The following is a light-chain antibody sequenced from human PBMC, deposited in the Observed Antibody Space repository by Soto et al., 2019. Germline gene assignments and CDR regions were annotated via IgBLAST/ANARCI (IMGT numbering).Light chain of an antibody. CDR3: QQRSNWPPIT. CDR2: DAS. CDR1: RSISTY. Sequence: VLTQSHANPSLSPGERANPSCGASRSISTYLAWYQQKAGQAPRLLIYDASNRATGIPARFSGSGSGTDFTLTISCLEPEDSAVYYCQQRSNWPPITFCQGTRLAI. J-gene: IGKJ5*01. V-gene: IGKV3-11*01.